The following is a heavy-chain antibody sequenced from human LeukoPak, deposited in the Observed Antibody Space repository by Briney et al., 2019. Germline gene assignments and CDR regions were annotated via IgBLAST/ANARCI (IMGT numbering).Heavy chain of an antibody. D-gene: IGHD3-22*01. CDR3: AKDAWYYYDSSGYWGAFDI. V-gene: IGHV3-9*01. J-gene: IGHJ3*02. CDR1: GFTFDDYA. Sequence: GRSLRLSCAASGFTFDDYAMHWARQAPGKGLEWVSGISWNSGSIGYADSVKGRFTISRDNAKNSLYLQMNSLRAEDTALYYCAKDAWYYYDSSGYWGAFDIWGQGTMVTVSS. CDR2: ISWNSGSI.